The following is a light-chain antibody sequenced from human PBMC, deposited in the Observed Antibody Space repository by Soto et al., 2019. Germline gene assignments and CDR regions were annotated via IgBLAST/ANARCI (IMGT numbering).Light chain of an antibody. CDR2: GAS. V-gene: IGKV3-20*01. CDR1: QSVSNNY. CDR3: QQYGSSGT. Sequence: ELVWKQSPGTRYLSPGERATLSCRASQSVSNNYLAWYQQKPGQDPRTLIYGASNRATGIPDRFSGSGSGTDFTLTISRLEPEDFAVYYCQQYGSSGTVGQGTKVDIK. J-gene: IGKJ1*01.